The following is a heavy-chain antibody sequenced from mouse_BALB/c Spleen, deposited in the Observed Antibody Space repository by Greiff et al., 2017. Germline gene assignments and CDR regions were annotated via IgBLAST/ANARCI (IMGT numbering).Heavy chain of an antibody. D-gene: IGHD2-3*01. CDR1: GYSFTGYY. V-gene: IGHV1-31*01. Sequence: EVQLQESGPELVKPGASVKISCKASGYSFTGYYMHWVKQSHVKSLEWIGRINPYNGATSYNQNFKDKASLTVDKSSSTAYMELHSLTSEDSAVYYCARGYDGYYVPAWFAYWGQGTLVTVSA. CDR3: ARGYDGYYVPAWFAY. CDR2: INPYNGAT. J-gene: IGHJ3*01.